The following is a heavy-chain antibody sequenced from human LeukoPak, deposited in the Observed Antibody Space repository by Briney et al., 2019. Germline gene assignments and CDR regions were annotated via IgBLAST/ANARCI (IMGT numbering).Heavy chain of an antibody. CDR2: ISSSSSYI. CDR3: AREGSDFWSGYSKGYFDY. Sequence: GGSLGLSCAASGFTFSSYSMNWVRQAPGKGLEWVSSISSSSSYIYYADSVKGRFTISRDNAKNSLYLQMNSLRAEDTAVYYCAREGSDFWSGYSKGYFDYWGQGTLVTVSS. D-gene: IGHD3-3*01. J-gene: IGHJ4*02. CDR1: GFTFSSYS. V-gene: IGHV3-21*01.